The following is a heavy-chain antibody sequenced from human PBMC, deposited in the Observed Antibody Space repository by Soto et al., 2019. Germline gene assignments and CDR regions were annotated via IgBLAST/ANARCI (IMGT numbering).Heavy chain of an antibody. CDR1: GYTFSSSP. V-gene: IGHV1-3*04. J-gene: IGHJ4*02. D-gene: IGHD5-12*01. CDR3: ARDEGVASGN. Sequence: ASVKVSCKASGYTFSSSPPHWVRQAPGQRPEWMGWINTANDDTKYSQRFQDRVTLTRDTSASTAYMEVSSLTPEDTAVYYCARDEGVASGNWGQGTLVTVSS. CDR2: INTANDDT.